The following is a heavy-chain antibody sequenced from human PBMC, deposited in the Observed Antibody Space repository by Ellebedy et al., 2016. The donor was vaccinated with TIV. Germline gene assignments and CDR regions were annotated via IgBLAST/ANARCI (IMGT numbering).Heavy chain of an antibody. CDR2: IIPILGVA. Sequence: AASVKVSCKASGGTFNNYAISWVRQAPGQGLEWMGRIIPILGVANYAQNFQGRVTISADESTSTAYMELNSLTSEDSAVYYCARDGIRFLEWVYKYGMDVWGQGTTVTVSS. CDR1: GGTFNNYA. V-gene: IGHV1-69*04. CDR3: ARDGIRFLEWVYKYGMDV. D-gene: IGHD3-3*01. J-gene: IGHJ6*02.